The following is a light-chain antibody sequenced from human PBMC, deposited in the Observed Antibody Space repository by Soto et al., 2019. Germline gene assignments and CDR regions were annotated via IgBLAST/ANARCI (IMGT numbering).Light chain of an antibody. Sequence: EIVLTQSPGTLSLSPGERAILSCRASQSINNRYLAWYQQMPGRAPRLLIHGASSRAADIPDRFSGSGSGTDFTLTISSLEPEDFAVYYCQQRSNWLTFGGGTKVEIK. CDR3: QQRSNWLT. CDR2: GAS. CDR1: QSINNRY. J-gene: IGKJ4*01. V-gene: IGKV3D-20*02.